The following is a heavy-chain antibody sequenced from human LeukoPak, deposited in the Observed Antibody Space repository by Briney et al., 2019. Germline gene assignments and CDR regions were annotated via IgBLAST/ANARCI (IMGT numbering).Heavy chain of an antibody. CDR3: AKDSGGYYNWFDP. V-gene: IGHV3-30*02. CDR1: GFTFSSYG. CDR2: IRYDGSNK. J-gene: IGHJ5*02. Sequence: GGSLRLSCAASGFTFSSYGMHWVRQAPGKGLEWVAFIRYDGSNKYYADSVKGRFTISRDNSKNTMYLQMNNLRVEDTAVYFCAKDSGGYYNWFDPWGQGTLDSASS. D-gene: IGHD3-22*01.